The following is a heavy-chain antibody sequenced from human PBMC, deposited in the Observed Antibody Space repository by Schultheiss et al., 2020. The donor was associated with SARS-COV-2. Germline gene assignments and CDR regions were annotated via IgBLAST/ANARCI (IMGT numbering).Heavy chain of an antibody. CDR3: GRDLSGKDDY. V-gene: IGHV3-74*01. D-gene: IGHD3-10*01. CDR2: LNGDGSGT. J-gene: IGHJ4*02. Sequence: GGSLRLSCAASGFNFRIYSLTWVRQTPGMGLVWVSRLNGDGSGTIYADSVKGRFTISRDNAKQTLYLQMNGLRGEDTAVYYCGRDLSGKDDYWGQGTLVTVSS. CDR1: GFNFRIYS.